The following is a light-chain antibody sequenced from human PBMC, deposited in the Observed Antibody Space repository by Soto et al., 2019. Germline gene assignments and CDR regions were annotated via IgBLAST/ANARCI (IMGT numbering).Light chain of an antibody. V-gene: IGKV1-5*03. Sequence: DIQMTQSPSTLSASVGDRVTITCRASQSISSWLAWYQQKPGKAPKLLIYKASSLESGVPSRFSGSGSGTEFTLTISSLQPDDWATYYCQQYNSYMYTFGQGTKLEIK. CDR3: QQYNSYMYT. CDR2: KAS. CDR1: QSISSW. J-gene: IGKJ2*01.